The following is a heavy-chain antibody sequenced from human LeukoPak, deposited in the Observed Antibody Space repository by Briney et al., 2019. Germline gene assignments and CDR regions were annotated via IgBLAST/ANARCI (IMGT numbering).Heavy chain of an antibody. CDR1: GFTFSRYW. J-gene: IGHJ3*02. D-gene: IGHD6-13*01. V-gene: IGHV3-74*01. CDR3: ARIFPPPGTFQFNDAFDI. CDR2: INPDGSTT. Sequence: PGESLRLSCAASGFTFSRYWIHWVRQAPGKGLEWVSRINPDGSTTTYADSVKGRFTISRDNSKNTLYLQMNSLRAEDTAVYYCARIFPPPGTFQFNDAFDIWGQGTMVTVSS.